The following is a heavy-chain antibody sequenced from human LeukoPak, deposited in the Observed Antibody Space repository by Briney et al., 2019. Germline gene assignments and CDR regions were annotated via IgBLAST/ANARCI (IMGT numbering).Heavy chain of an antibody. CDR3: ARGAPDSSGWYLSLYYYYYYMDV. D-gene: IGHD6-19*01. CDR1: GYTFTSYG. J-gene: IGHJ6*03. CDR2: ISAYNGNT. Sequence: ASVKVSCKASGYTFTSYGISWVRQAPGQGLEWMGWISAYNGNTNYAQKIQGRVTMTTETSTSTAYMELRSLRSDDTAVYYCARGAPDSSGWYLSLYYYYYYMDVWGKGTTVTVSS. V-gene: IGHV1-18*01.